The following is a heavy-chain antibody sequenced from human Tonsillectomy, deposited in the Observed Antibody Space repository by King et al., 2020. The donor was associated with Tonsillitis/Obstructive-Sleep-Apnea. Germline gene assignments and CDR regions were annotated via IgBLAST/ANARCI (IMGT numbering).Heavy chain of an antibody. J-gene: IGHJ4*02. V-gene: IGHV3-9*01. CDR3: AKGYCSGGSCHSVAYFDY. CDR2: ISWNSGXI. D-gene: IGHD2-15*01. CDR1: GFTFDDYA. Sequence: VQLVESGGGLVQPGRSLRLSCAASGFTFDDYAMHWVRQAPGKGLEWVSGISWNSGXIGYADSVKGRFTISRDNAKNSLYLQMNSLRAEDTALYYCAKGYCSGGSCHSVAYFDYWGQGTLVTVSS.